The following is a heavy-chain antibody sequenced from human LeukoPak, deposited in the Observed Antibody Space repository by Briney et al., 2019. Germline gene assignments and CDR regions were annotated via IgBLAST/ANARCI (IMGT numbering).Heavy chain of an antibody. V-gene: IGHV3-23*01. CDR1: GFSFSAYA. D-gene: IGHD4-17*01. Sequence: GGSLRLSCTASGFSFSAYAMMWVRQAPGKGPEWVSAIRGGGVNTYYADSVKGRFTISRDNSKNTLYLQMNSLRAEDTAVYYCARESNYGYFDYWGQGTLVTVSS. CDR3: ARESNYGYFDY. CDR2: IRGGGVNT. J-gene: IGHJ4*02.